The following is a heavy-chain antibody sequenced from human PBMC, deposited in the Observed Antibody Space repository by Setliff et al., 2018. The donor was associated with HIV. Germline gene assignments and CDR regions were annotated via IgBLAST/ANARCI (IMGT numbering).Heavy chain of an antibody. D-gene: IGHD3-22*01. Sequence: PSETLSLTCAVYGGSFSDYYWSWIRQPPGKGLEWIGGINHSGSTNYNASLKSRVIISGDTSKKQFSLRLISMTAADSAVYFCARLGDNSDWRSNYFFYYFDVWGKGTTVTVSS. CDR2: INHSGST. J-gene: IGHJ6*03. V-gene: IGHV4-34*01. CDR1: GGSFSDYY. CDR3: ARLGDNSDWRSNYFFYYFDV.